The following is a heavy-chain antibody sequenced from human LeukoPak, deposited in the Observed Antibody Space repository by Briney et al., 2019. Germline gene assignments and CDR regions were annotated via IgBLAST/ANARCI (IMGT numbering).Heavy chain of an antibody. Sequence: SETLSLTCTVSGGSISSYYWSWIRQPPGKGLEWIGYIYYSGSTNYNPSLKSRVTISVDTSKNQFSLKLSSVTAADTAVYYCASAYCSSTSCYGGYYYYYYMDVWGKGTTVTVSS. J-gene: IGHJ6*03. CDR3: ASAYCSSTSCYGGYYYYYYMDV. CDR1: GGSISSYY. V-gene: IGHV4-59*08. D-gene: IGHD2-2*01. CDR2: IYYSGST.